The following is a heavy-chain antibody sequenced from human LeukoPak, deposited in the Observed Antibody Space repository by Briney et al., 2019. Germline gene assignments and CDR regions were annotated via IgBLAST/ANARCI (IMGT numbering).Heavy chain of an antibody. CDR1: EFAFSTSS. J-gene: IGHJ4*02. CDR2: ISSSSSYI. Sequence: GGSLRLSCAVSEFAFSTSSMNWVRQAPGKGLEWVSSISSSSSYIYYADSVKGRFTISRDNAKNSLYLQMDSLRAEDTAVYYCATSDDLWSGMDNWGQGTLVTVSS. V-gene: IGHV3-21*01. D-gene: IGHD3-3*01. CDR3: ATSDDLWSGMDN.